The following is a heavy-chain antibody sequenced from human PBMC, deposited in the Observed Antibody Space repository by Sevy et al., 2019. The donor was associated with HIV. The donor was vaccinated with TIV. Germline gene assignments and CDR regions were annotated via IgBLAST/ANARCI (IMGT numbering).Heavy chain of an antibody. CDR3: ASLSYGSGSYYYYMDV. CDR2: IYPGDSDT. Sequence: GESLKISCKGSGYSFTSYWIGWVRQMPGKGLEWMGIIYPGDSDTRYSPSFQVQVTISADKSISNAYLQWSSLKASDTAMYYCASLSYGSGSYYYYMDVWGKGTTVTVSS. V-gene: IGHV5-51*01. J-gene: IGHJ6*03. CDR1: GYSFTSYW. D-gene: IGHD3-10*01.